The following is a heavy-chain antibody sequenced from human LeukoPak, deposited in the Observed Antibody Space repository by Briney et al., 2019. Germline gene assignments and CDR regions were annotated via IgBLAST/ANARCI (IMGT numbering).Heavy chain of an antibody. Sequence: GGSLRLSCEASGFTFTNYGMSWVRQAPGKGLEWVSVISGRGGRTDYADSVKGRFTISRDNSKNTLHLQMNSLRAEDTAVYYCARDLDYYDSSGPVYWGQGTLVTVSS. CDR2: ISGRGGRT. CDR1: GFTFTNYG. J-gene: IGHJ4*02. CDR3: ARDLDYYDSSGPVY. D-gene: IGHD3-22*01. V-gene: IGHV3-23*01.